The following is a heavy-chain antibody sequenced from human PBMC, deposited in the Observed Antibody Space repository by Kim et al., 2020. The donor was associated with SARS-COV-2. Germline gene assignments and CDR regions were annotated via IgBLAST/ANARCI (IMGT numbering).Heavy chain of an antibody. Sequence: LKSRVTISVDTSKNQSSLKLSSVTAADTAVYYCARHVDYYDSSGPNGMDVWGQGTTVTVSS. J-gene: IGHJ6*02. D-gene: IGHD3-22*01. CDR3: ARHVDYYDSSGPNGMDV. V-gene: IGHV4-59*08.